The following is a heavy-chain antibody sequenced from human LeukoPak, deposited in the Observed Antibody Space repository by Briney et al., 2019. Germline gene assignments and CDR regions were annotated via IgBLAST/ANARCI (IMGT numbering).Heavy chain of an antibody. CDR3: AAEYSDNPLGY. Sequence: ASVKVSCKASGYTFTSYGIIWVRQAPGQGLEWMGWISAYNGNTNYAQKLLGRVTMTTDTSTSTAYMELRSLRSDDTAVYYCAAEYSDNPLGYWGQGTLVTVSS. J-gene: IGHJ4*02. V-gene: IGHV1-18*01. CDR1: GYTFTSYG. CDR2: ISAYNGNT. D-gene: IGHD5-12*01.